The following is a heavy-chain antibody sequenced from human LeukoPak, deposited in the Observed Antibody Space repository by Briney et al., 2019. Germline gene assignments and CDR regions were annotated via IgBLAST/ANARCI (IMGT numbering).Heavy chain of an antibody. CDR3: AKNAGYSSSWIDY. D-gene: IGHD6-13*01. CDR1: GGSVSSGSYY. J-gene: IGHJ4*02. Sequence: SETLSLTCTVSGGSVSSGSYYWSWTRQPPGKGLEWIGYIYYSGSTNYNPSLKSRVTISVDTSKNQFSLKLSSVTAADTAVYYCAKNAGYSSSWIDYWGQGTLVTVSS. V-gene: IGHV4-61*01. CDR2: IYYSGST.